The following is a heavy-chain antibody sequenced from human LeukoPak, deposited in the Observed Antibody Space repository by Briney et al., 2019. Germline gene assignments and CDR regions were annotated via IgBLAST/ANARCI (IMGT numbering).Heavy chain of an antibody. CDR2: MNPNRGDT. D-gene: IGHD2-15*01. J-gene: IGHJ4*02. CDR3: GRRRIDCSDTGCYVDY. Sequence: ASVKVSCKASGYTFTGYYIHWMRQAPGQGLEWMGWMNPNRGDTSYAQKFQGRVTMTRDTPINTAYMELSGPTSDDTAVYYCGRRRIDCSDTGCYVDYWGQGTLVTVSS. CDR1: GYTFTGYY. V-gene: IGHV1-2*02.